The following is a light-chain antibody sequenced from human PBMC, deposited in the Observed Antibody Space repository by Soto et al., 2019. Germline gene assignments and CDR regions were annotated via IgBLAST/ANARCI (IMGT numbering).Light chain of an antibody. CDR3: SSYTSISTDV. J-gene: IGLJ1*01. CDR1: SSDVGVYDY. CDR2: EVT. Sequence: QSALTQPASVSGSLGQSITISCTGTSSDVGVYDYVSWYQQHPGKAPKLVIYEVTNRPSGVSNRFSGSKSGNTASLTISGLQAEDEADYYCSSYTSISTDVFGTGTKVTVL. V-gene: IGLV2-14*01.